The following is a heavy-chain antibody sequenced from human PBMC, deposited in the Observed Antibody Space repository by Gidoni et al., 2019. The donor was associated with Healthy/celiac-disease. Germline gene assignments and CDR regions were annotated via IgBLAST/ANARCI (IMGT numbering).Heavy chain of an antibody. V-gene: IGHV3-53*01. CDR3: AVNTGYFDWLFSTFDY. CDR1: GFTVRRYY. J-gene: IGHJ4*02. CDR2: IDSGGGT. Sequence: EVQLVESGGDLIQPGWSLRLSCAASGFTVRRYYMSWVRQAPGKGLEWVSVIDSGGGTYYADFVKGRFTISRDTSKNTLYLQMNSLRAEDTAVYYCAVNTGYFDWLFSTFDYWGQGALVTVSS. D-gene: IGHD3-9*01.